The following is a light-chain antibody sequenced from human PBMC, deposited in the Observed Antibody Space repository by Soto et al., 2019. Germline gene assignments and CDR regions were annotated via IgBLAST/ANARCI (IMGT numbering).Light chain of an antibody. J-gene: IGLJ1*01. CDR3: SSDTTAYLYV. CDR2: GVT. V-gene: IGLV2-14*01. CDR1: NSDIGAYNY. Sequence: QSVLTQPASVSGSPGQSITISCTGSNSDIGAYNYVSWYQQHPGKAPKLIIHGVTNRPSGVSHRFSGSKSDYTASLTISGLQAEDEGDYYCSSDTTAYLYVFGTGTKATVL.